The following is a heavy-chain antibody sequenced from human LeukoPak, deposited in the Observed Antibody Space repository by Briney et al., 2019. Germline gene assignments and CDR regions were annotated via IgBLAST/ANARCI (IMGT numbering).Heavy chain of an antibody. Sequence: GGSLRLSCAASGFTFSSYGMHWVRQALGKGLEWVADIWYDGSNKYYADSVKGRFTISRDNSKNTLYLQMNSLRAEDTAVYYCARDGRAVAGTSWYDYYYGMDVWGQGTTVTVSS. J-gene: IGHJ6*02. D-gene: IGHD6-19*01. CDR2: IWYDGSNK. CDR1: GFTFSSYG. V-gene: IGHV3-33*01. CDR3: ARDGRAVAGTSWYDYYYGMDV.